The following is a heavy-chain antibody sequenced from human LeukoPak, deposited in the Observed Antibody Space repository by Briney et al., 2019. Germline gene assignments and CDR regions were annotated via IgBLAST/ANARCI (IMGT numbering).Heavy chain of an antibody. D-gene: IGHD3-10*01. V-gene: IGHV3-13*01. Sequence: GRTLRLSCEASGLTPRLYDVHCVSHATGKGLECVSAIGPGGDTYYAGSVKGRFSISREDAKNSFYLQMNSLTAEQTAIYFCAREAIGPGRYYHLDVWGRGTTVTVSS. CDR2: IGPGGDT. CDR1: GLTPRLYD. CDR3: AREAIGPGRYYHLDV. J-gene: IGHJ6*04.